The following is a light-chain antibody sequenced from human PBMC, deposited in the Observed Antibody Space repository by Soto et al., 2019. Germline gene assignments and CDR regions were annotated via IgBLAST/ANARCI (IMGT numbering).Light chain of an antibody. Sequence: QSVLTQPASVSGSPGQSITISCTGTSTDVGSYNLVSWYQQHPGKAPKFIIYEGVKRPSGVSNRFSGSKTGDTASLPISGLLAVDDAYYYCCSYAGRNTVIFVGGTKVTVL. CDR1: STDVGSYNL. J-gene: IGLJ2*01. V-gene: IGLV2-23*01. CDR2: EGV. CDR3: CSYAGRNTVI.